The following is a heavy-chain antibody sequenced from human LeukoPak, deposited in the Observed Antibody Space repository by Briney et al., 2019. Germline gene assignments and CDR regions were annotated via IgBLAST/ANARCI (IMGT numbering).Heavy chain of an antibody. CDR2: IYHSGST. V-gene: IGHV4-30-2*01. CDR1: GGSISSGGYY. J-gene: IGHJ6*03. CDR3: ARVGATEYYYYYMDV. D-gene: IGHD1-26*01. Sequence: NTSETLSLTCTVSGGSISSGGYYWSWIRQPPGKGLEWIGYIYHSGSTYYNPSLKSRVTISVDRSKNQFSLKLSSVTAADTAVYYCARVGATEYYYYYMDVWGKGTTVTVSS.